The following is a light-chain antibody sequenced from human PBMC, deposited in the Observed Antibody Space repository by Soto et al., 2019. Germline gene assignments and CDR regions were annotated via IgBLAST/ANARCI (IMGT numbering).Light chain of an antibody. CDR1: SSDVGGYNY. CDR3: SSYTSSSTLV. Sequence: QSVLTQPASVSGSPGQSITISCTGTSSDVGGYNYVSWYQQHPGKAPKVMIYDVSNRPSGVSNRFSGSKSGNTASLTISGLQAEDEADYSCSSYTSSSTLVFGGGPQLTVL. CDR2: DVS. V-gene: IGLV2-14*01. J-gene: IGLJ2*01.